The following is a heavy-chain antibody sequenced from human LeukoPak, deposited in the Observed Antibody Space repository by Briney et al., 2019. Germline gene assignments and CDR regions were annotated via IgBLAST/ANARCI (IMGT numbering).Heavy chain of an antibody. V-gene: IGHV3-74*01. CDR3: ASLHYYDSSGYHLYAFDI. J-gene: IGHJ3*02. Sequence: EGSLRLSCAASGFTFSSYWMHWVRQAPGKGLVWVSRINSDGSSTSYADSVKGRFTISRDNAKNTLYLQMNSLRAEDTAVYYCASLHYYDSSGYHLYAFDIWGQGTMATVSS. CDR1: GFTFSSYW. D-gene: IGHD3-22*01. CDR2: INSDGSST.